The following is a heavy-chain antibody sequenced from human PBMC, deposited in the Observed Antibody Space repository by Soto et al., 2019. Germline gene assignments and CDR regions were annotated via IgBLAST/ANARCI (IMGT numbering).Heavy chain of an antibody. J-gene: IGHJ4*02. V-gene: IGHV3-66*01. CDR3: SRESRAPAGTFDY. D-gene: IGHD6-13*01. Sequence: EVQLVESGGGLVQPGGSLRLSCAASGFTVSSNYMSWVRQATGKGLEWVSVIYSGGSTYYADSVKGRFTISRDNSKNTVFLQMNSLRAEDTAVYYCSRESRAPAGTFDYWGQGTLVTVSS. CDR2: IYSGGST. CDR1: GFTVSSNY.